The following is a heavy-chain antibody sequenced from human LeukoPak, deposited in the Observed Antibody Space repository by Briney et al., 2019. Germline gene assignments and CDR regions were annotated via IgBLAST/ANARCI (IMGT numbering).Heavy chain of an antibody. J-gene: IGHJ3*02. CDR1: GGSISTYY. V-gene: IGHV4-59*08. D-gene: IGHD3-10*01. CDR3: ARRELLSTPDAFDI. Sequence: PSETLSLTCTVSGGSISTYYWSWIRQPPGKGLEWIGHIYSTGSTTYSPSLKSRVIMSADMSKNQFSLKVTSVTAADTAVYYCARRELLSTPDAFDIWGQGTMVTVSS. CDR2: IYSTGST.